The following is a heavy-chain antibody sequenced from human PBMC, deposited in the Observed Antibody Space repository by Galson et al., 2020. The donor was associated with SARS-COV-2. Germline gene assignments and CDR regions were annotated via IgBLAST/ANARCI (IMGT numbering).Heavy chain of an antibody. CDR1: GFTFSSYS. CDR3: ARDLGYDLWSGYSRTMDV. D-gene: IGHD3-3*01. Sequence: GGSLRLSCAASGFTFSSYSMNWVRQAPGKGLEWVSYISSSSSTIYYADSVKGRFTISRDNAKNSLYLQMNSLRAEDTAVYYCARDLGYDLWSGYSRTMDVWGKGTTVTVCS. V-gene: IGHV3-48*01. CDR2: ISSSSSTI. J-gene: IGHJ6*04.